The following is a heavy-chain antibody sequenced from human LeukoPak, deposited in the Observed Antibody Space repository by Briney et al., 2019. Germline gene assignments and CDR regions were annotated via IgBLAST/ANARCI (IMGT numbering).Heavy chain of an antibody. CDR2: INHSGST. CDR3: ARGTNY. J-gene: IGHJ4*02. CDR1: GGSFSGYY. Sequence: SETLSLTCAVYGGSFSGYYWSWIRQPPGKGLEWIGEINHSGSTNYNPSLRSRVTISVDTSKNQFSLKLSSVTAADTAVYYCARGTNYWGQGTLVTVSS. V-gene: IGHV4-34*01.